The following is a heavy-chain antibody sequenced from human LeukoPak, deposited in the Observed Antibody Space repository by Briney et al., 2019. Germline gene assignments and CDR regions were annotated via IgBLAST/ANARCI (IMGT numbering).Heavy chain of an antibody. Sequence: PGGSLRLSCAASGFTFSSYAMHWVRQAPGKGLEWVAVISYDGSNKYYADSVKGRFTISRDNSKNTLYLQMNSLRAEDTAVYYCARDRPHDYGDYLDYWGQGTLVTVSS. CDR3: ARDRPHDYGDYLDY. V-gene: IGHV3-30-3*01. D-gene: IGHD4-17*01. J-gene: IGHJ4*02. CDR2: ISYDGSNK. CDR1: GFTFSSYA.